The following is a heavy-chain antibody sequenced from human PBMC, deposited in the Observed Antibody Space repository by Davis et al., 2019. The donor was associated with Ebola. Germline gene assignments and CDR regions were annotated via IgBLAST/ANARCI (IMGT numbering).Heavy chain of an antibody. J-gene: IGHJ4*02. Sequence: GESLKIPCAASGFTFSSYSMNWVRQASGKGLEWGGRIRSKANSYATAYAASVKGRFTISRDDSKNTAYLQMNSLKTEDTAVYYCAGGSGSYYNGDYWGQGTLVTVSS. CDR2: IRSKANSYAT. V-gene: IGHV3-73*01. CDR1: GFTFSSYS. CDR3: AGGSGSYYNGDY. D-gene: IGHD3-10*01.